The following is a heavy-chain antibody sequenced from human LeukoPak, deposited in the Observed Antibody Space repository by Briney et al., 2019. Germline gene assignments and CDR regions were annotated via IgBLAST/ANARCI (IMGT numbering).Heavy chain of an antibody. V-gene: IGHV3-30-3*02. CDR1: GFTFSSYA. Sequence: PGGSLRLSCAASGFTFSSYAMHWVRQAPGKGLEWVAVISYDGSNKFYADSVEGRFTISSDNSKNTLYLQMTSLRVEDTAVYSCAKTGFQWGDYYYYMDVWGKGTTVTVSS. D-gene: IGHD1-14*01. J-gene: IGHJ6*03. CDR2: ISYDGSNK. CDR3: AKTGFQWGDYYYYMDV.